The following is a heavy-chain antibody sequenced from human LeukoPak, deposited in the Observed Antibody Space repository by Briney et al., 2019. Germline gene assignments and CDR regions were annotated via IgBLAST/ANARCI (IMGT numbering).Heavy chain of an antibody. V-gene: IGHV4-30-4*01. D-gene: IGHD3-22*01. CDR2: IYYSGST. J-gene: IGHJ4*02. Sequence: PSETLSLTCTVSGGSISSGDYCWSWIRQPPGKGLEWIGYIYYSGSTYYNPSLKSRVTISVDTSKNQFSLKLSSVTAADTAVYYCARGPRYYYDSSGYYPEFDYWGQGTLVTVSS. CDR3: ARGPRYYYDSSGYYPEFDY. CDR1: GGSISSGDYC.